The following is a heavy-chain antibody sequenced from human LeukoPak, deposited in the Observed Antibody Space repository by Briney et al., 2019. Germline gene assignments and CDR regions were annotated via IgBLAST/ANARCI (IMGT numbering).Heavy chain of an antibody. D-gene: IGHD2-21*02. J-gene: IGHJ4*02. CDR2: IYYSGST. V-gene: IGHV4-59*12. CDR1: GGSISSYY. Sequence: SETLSLTCPVSGGSISSYYWSWIRQPPGKGLEWIGYIYYSGSTNYNPSLTSRVTISVDKSKNQFSLELNSVTAADTAVYYCARGGDWLFDYWGQGILVTVSS. CDR3: ARGGDWLFDY.